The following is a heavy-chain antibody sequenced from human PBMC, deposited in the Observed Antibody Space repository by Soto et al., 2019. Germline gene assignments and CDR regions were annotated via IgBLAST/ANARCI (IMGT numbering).Heavy chain of an antibody. J-gene: IGHJ5*02. D-gene: IGHD3-3*01. V-gene: IGHV4-59*12. CDR1: GGSISSYS. CDR3: ARETYGYYLGYFYP. CDR2: IYDSGTT. Sequence: SQTLSLTCTVSGGSISSYSWNWIRQPPGKGLEWIGYIYDSGTTYYNPSLKSRVIISVDRSKNQFSLKVRSVTAADTAVYYCARETYGYYLGYFYPCGQGTQVTVS.